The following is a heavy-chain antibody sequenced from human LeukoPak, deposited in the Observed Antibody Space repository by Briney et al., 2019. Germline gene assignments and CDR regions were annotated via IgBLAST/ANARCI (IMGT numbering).Heavy chain of an antibody. Sequence: ASVKVSCKASGYTFTGYYMHWVRQAPGQGLEWMGRINPNSGGTNYAQKFQGRVTMTRDTSISTAYMELSRLRSDDTAAYYCARIPSICSGGSCPVDYWGQGTLVTVSS. CDR1: GYTFTGYY. D-gene: IGHD2-15*01. J-gene: IGHJ4*02. CDR3: ARIPSICSGGSCPVDY. V-gene: IGHV1-2*06. CDR2: INPNSGGT.